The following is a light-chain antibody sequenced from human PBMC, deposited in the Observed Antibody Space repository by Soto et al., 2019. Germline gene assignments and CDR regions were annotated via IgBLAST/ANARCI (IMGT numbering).Light chain of an antibody. V-gene: IGLV2-11*01. Sequence: QSALTQPRSVSGSPGQSVTISCTGTSSDVGGYNYVSWYQQYPGKAPKLIIYDASKRPSGVPDRFSGSKSGNTASLTISGLQAEDEADYCCCSYAGTYTLWVFGGGTQLTVL. J-gene: IGLJ3*02. CDR2: DAS. CDR3: CSYAGTYTLWV. CDR1: SSDVGGYNY.